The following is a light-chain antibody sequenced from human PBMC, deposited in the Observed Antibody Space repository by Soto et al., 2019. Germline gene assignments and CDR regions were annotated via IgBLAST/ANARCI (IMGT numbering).Light chain of an antibody. V-gene: IGLV2-8*01. Sequence: QSVLTQPPSASGSPGQSVTISCTGTSSDVGGYNYVSWYQQHPGKAPKLMIYEVSKRPSGVPDRFSGSKSGNTASLTVSGLQAEDEADYYCSSYAGSNKGDVFGTGTKVTAL. CDR1: SSDVGGYNY. CDR2: EVS. J-gene: IGLJ1*01. CDR3: SSYAGSNKGDV.